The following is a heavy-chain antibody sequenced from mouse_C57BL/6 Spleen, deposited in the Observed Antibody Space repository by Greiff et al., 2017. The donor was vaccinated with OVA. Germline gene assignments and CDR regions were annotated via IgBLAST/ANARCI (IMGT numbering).Heavy chain of an antibody. CDR1: GYSITSGYY. Sequence: EVKLMESGPGLVKPSQSLSLTCSVTGYSITSGYYWNWIRQFPGNKLEWMGYISYDGSNNYNPSLKNRISITRDTSKNQFFLKLNSVTTEDTATYYCARGGYDLRDYFDYWGQGTTLTVSS. CDR3: ARGGYDLRDYFDY. D-gene: IGHD2-3*01. V-gene: IGHV3-6*01. CDR2: ISYDGSN. J-gene: IGHJ2*01.